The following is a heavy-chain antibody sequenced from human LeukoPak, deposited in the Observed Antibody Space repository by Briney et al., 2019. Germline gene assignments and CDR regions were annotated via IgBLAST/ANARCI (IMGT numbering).Heavy chain of an antibody. CDR1: GYTFTSYG. CDR3: SXXXXXXXXYSSGWGRYNWFDP. CDR2: MNPNSGNT. J-gene: IGHJ5*02. Sequence: GASVKVSCKASGYTFTSYGISWVRQATGQGLEWMGWMNPNSGNTGYAQKFQGRVTMTRNTSISTAYMELSSLRSEDTAVYYCSXXXXXXXXYSSGWGRYNWFDPWGQGTLVTVSS. D-gene: IGHD6-19*01. V-gene: IGHV1-8*02.